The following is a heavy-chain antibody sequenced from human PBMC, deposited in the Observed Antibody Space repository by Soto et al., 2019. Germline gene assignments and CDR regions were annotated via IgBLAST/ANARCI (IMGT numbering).Heavy chain of an antibody. J-gene: IGHJ5*02. CDR1: GFTFSSYD. D-gene: IGHD6-25*01. CDR2: IGTAGDT. V-gene: IGHV3-13*01. CDR3: ARDFSGLRWFDP. Sequence: EVQLVESGGGLVQPGGSLRLSCAASGFTFSSYDMHWVRQATGKGLEWVSAIGTAGDTYYPGSVKGRFTISRENAKNSLYLQMNSLRAEDTAVYYCARDFSGLRWFDPWGQGTLVTVSS.